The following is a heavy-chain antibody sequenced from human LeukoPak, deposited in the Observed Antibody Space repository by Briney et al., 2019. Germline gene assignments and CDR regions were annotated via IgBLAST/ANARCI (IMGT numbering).Heavy chain of an antibody. CDR1: GYSFSTYW. CDR3: ARPPTSREDC. Sequence: LGESLKISCKGSGYSFSTYWIGWVXQMPGKGXEWMGVIYPGDSDTRYSPSFQGQVTISADKSISTAYLQWSSLKASDTAMYYCARPPTSREDCWGQGTLVTVSS. CDR2: IYPGDSDT. V-gene: IGHV5-51*01. J-gene: IGHJ4*02. D-gene: IGHD1-26*01.